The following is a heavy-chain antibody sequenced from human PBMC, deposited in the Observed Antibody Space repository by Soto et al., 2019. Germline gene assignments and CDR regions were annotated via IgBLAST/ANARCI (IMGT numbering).Heavy chain of an antibody. Sequence: GGSLRLSCAASGFTFSSYGMHWVRQAPGKGLEWVAVISYDGSNKYYADSVKGRFTIPRDNSKNTLYLQMNSLRAADTAVYYCAKLARAAADPDYYGMDVWGQGTTVTVSS. CDR3: AKLARAAADPDYYGMDV. D-gene: IGHD6-13*01. V-gene: IGHV3-30*18. CDR1: GFTFSSYG. CDR2: ISYDGSNK. J-gene: IGHJ6*02.